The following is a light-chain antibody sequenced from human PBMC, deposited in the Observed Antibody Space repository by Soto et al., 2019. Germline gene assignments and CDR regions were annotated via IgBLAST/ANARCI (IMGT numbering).Light chain of an antibody. CDR1: SSDVGSYNL. J-gene: IGLJ1*01. CDR3: CSYAGSSTSV. V-gene: IGLV2-23*01. Sequence: QSVLTQPASVSGSPGQSITISCTGTSSDVGSYNLVSWYQQYPGKAPKLMIYEGNKRPSGVSNRFSGSKSGNTASLTISGLQAEDEADYYCCSYAGSSTSVFGTGTKLTVL. CDR2: EGN.